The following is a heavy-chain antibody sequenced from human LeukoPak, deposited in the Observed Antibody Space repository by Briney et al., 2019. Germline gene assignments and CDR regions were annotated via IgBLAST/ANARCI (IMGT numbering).Heavy chain of an antibody. CDR3: ARDRGREWLLRYWYFDL. J-gene: IGHJ2*01. CDR2: IYTSGST. V-gene: IGHV4-4*07. D-gene: IGHD3-3*01. Sequence: SETLSLTCTVSGGSISSYYWSWIRQPAGKGLEWIGRIYTSGSTNYNPSLKRRVTMSVDTSKNQFSLKLSSVTAADTAVYYCARDRGREWLLRYWYFDLWGRGTLVTVSS. CDR1: GGSISSYY.